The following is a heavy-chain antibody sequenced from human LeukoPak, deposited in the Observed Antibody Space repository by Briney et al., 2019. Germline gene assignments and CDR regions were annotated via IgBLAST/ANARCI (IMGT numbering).Heavy chain of an antibody. CDR1: GFTFSSYA. CDR2: ISYDGSNK. D-gene: IGHD2-15*01. CDR3: ARDFLYCSGGSCAVGAVDY. Sequence: GGSLRLSCAASGFTFSSYAMHWVRQAPGKGLEWVAVISYDGSNKYYADSVKGRFTISRDNSKNTLNLQMNSLSAEDTAVYYCARDFLYCSGGSCAVGAVDYWGQGTLVTVSS. V-gene: IGHV3-30*04. J-gene: IGHJ4*02.